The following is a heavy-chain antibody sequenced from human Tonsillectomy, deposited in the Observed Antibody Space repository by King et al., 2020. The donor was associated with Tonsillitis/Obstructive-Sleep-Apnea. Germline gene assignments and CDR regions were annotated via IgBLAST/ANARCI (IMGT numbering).Heavy chain of an antibody. CDR2: IYPDDSDT. J-gene: IGHJ4*02. D-gene: IGHD3-10*01. V-gene: IGHV5-51*03. CDR1: GYSFTSQW. CDR3: ARSRRAIRYYFDY. Sequence: QLVQSGAEVKKPGESLKISCKGAGYSFTSQWIGWVRQMPGKGLEWMGIIYPDDSDTRYSPSFQGQVTISADKSISTSYLQWCSLKASDTAMYYCARSRRAIRYYFDYWGQGTLVTVSS.